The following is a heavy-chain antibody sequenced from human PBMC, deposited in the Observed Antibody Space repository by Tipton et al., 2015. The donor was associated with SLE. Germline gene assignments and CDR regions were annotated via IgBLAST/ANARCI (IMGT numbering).Heavy chain of an antibody. CDR2: IDSDGTIT. V-gene: IGHV3-74*01. D-gene: IGHD3-10*01. CDR1: GFTFNRYW. J-gene: IGHJ4*02. Sequence: GSLRLSCAASGFTFNRYWMHWVRQAPGKALMWVSRIDSDGTITNYADTVKGRFTISRDNAKDTLYLQMNSLRAEDSAVYYCARIHYYASGLTDYWGQGNLVTVSS. CDR3: ARIHYYASGLTDY.